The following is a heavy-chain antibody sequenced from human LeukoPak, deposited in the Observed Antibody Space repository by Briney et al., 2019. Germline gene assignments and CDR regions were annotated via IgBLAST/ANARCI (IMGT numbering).Heavy chain of an antibody. D-gene: IGHD3-22*01. Sequence: ASVKVSCKASGFTFTNYAIHWVRQAPGQGLEWMGWINTYTGNPTYAQGFTGRFVFSLDTSVSTAYLQISSLKAEDTAVYYCARWDYDSSGYALYYFDYWGQGTLVTVSS. J-gene: IGHJ4*02. V-gene: IGHV7-4-1*02. CDR3: ARWDYDSSGYALYYFDY. CDR1: GFTFTNYA. CDR2: INTYTGNP.